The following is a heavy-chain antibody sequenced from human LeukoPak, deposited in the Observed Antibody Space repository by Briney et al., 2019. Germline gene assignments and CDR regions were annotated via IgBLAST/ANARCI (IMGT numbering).Heavy chain of an antibody. J-gene: IGHJ6*03. D-gene: IGHD2-15*01. Sequence: PSETLSLTCTVSGYSFSSGYYWGWIRQPPGEGLEWIGSIYHSGSTYYNPSVKSRVTISVDTSKNQFSLKLSSVTAEDTAVYYCARDPAAYYYYYMDVWGKGTTVTISS. V-gene: IGHV4-38-2*02. CDR1: GYSFSSGYY. CDR3: ARDPAAYYYYYMDV. CDR2: IYHSGST.